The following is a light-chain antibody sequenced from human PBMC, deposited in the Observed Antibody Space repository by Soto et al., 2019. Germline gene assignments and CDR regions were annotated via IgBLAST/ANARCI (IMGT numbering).Light chain of an antibody. CDR2: GDS. Sequence: QSVLPQPPSVSGAPGQRVTIACTGSSSNIGAGYDVHWYQQLPGTVPKLLIYGDSNRPSGVPDRFSGSKSATSASLAITGLQAEDEADYYCQSYDSSLSGCVFGTGTKLTVL. J-gene: IGLJ1*01. CDR3: QSYDSSLSGCV. V-gene: IGLV1-40*01. CDR1: SSNIGAGYD.